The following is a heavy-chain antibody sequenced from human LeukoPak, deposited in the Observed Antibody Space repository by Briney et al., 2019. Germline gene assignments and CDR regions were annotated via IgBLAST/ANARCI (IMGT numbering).Heavy chain of an antibody. CDR2: INPNSGGT. D-gene: IGHD4-17*01. CDR3: ARPVTTPWSLGIDY. CDR1: GYTFTGYY. Sequence: GASVKVSCKASGYTFTGYYMHWVRQAPGQGLEWMGWINPNSGGTNYAQKFQGRVTMTRDTSISTAYMELSRLRSDDTAVYYCARPVTTPWSLGIDYWGQGTLVTVSS. V-gene: IGHV1-2*02. J-gene: IGHJ4*02.